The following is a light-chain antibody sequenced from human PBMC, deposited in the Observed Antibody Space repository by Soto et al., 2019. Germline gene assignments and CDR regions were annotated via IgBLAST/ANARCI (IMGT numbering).Light chain of an antibody. CDR3: QQFSNWPPLT. Sequence: EIVMTQSPVTLSVSPGERATLSCRASQSVSSDLAWYQQKPGQAPRLLIYRASTRATGIPARFSGSGSGTEFTLTINRLQSEDFAVYYCQQFSNWPPLTFGQGTKVEIK. CDR1: QSVSSD. CDR2: RAS. V-gene: IGKV3-15*01. J-gene: IGKJ1*01.